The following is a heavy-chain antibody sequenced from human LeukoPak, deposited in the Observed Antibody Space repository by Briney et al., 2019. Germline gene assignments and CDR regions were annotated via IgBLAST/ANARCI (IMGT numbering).Heavy chain of an antibody. CDR2: IIPIFGTA. J-gene: IGHJ4*02. D-gene: IGHD5-18*01. V-gene: IGHV1-69*05. CDR1: GGTFSSYA. Sequence: GASVKVSCKASGGTFSSYAISWVRQAPGQGLEWMGGIIPIFGTANYAQKFQGRVTITTDESTSTAYMELSSLTSEDTAVYFCASPDAAMVSAFDYWGQGTLVTVSS. CDR3: ASPDAAMVSAFDY.